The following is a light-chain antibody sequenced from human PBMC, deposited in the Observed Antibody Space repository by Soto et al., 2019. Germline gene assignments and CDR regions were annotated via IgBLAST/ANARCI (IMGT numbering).Light chain of an antibody. V-gene: IGKV3-15*01. CDR2: GAS. CDR3: QQYNNWTIT. J-gene: IGKJ5*01. Sequence: EIVMTQSPDTLSVSPGERVTLSDRVSQNVGTNLAGYQQKPGQAPRLFIYGASTRETGFRARFSGSGSVTEFTLTISSLQSGDFAVYYCQQYNNWTITFGQGTRLEIK. CDR1: QNVGTN.